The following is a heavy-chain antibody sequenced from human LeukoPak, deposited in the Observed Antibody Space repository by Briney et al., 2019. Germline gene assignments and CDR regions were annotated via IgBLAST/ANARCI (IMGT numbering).Heavy chain of an antibody. CDR1: GGSISSYY. V-gene: IGHV4-59*12. Sequence: SETLSLTCTVSGGSISSYYWSWIRQPPGKGLEWIGEMYLSGTTHSNPSVKSRVTISIDKSKNQFFLNLSSVTAADTAVYYCAGLVGRYSSGLYYYYFDYWGQGTLVTVS. J-gene: IGHJ4*02. D-gene: IGHD3-22*01. CDR3: AGLVGRYSSGLYYYYFDY. CDR2: MYLSGTT.